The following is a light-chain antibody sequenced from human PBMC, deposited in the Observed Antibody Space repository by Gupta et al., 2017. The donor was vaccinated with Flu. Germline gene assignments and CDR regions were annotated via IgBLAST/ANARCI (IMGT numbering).Light chain of an antibody. CDR2: QDI. J-gene: IGLJ1*01. V-gene: IGLV3-1*01. Sequence: SYELTPPPSVSVSPGQTASIPCSGDKLGDKYASWYQQKPGQSPKLVIFQDIKRPSGIPERFSGSSSGNTATLTISGTQSMDEGDYYCQAWDSRNYVFGTGTKVTVL. CDR1: KLGDKY. CDR3: QAWDSRNYV.